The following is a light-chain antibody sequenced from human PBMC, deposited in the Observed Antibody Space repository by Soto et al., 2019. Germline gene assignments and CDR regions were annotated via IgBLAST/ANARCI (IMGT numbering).Light chain of an antibody. CDR1: QSISSY. CDR2: DAS. V-gene: IGKV1-5*01. CDR3: QQYNSYPYT. Sequence: DIQMTQSPSTLSASVGDRVTITVRASQSISSYLNWYRQKSGKAPKLLIYDASSLESGVPSRFSGSGSGTKFTLTISSLQPDDFATYYCQQYNSYPYTFGQGTKVDIK. J-gene: IGKJ2*01.